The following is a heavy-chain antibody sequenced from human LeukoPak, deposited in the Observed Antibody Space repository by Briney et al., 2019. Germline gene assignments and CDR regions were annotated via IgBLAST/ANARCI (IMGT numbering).Heavy chain of an antibody. CDR1: GGSISSGSYS. CDR2: IYYSGST. CDR3: ARVTMVRGVPDAFDI. D-gene: IGHD3-10*01. J-gene: IGHJ3*02. Sequence: PSQTLSLTCAVSGGSISSGSYSWSWIRQPPGKGLEWIGYIYYSGSTNYNPSLKSRVTISVDTSKNQFSLELSSVTAADTAVYYCARVTMVRGVPDAFDIWGQGTMVTVSS. V-gene: IGHV4-30-4*07.